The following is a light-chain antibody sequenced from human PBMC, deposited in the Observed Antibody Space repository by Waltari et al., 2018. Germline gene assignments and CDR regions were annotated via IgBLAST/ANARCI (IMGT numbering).Light chain of an antibody. CDR1: QRVSSSY. CDR3: QQYGSSPRT. V-gene: IGKV3-20*01. Sequence: EIVLTQSPGTRSLSPGESATLSCRASQRVSSSYLACYQQKPGQAHRLLIYVASSRATGISDRFSGSGSGTDFTLTISRLEPEDFAVYDCQQYGSSPRTFGQGTKLEIK. CDR2: VAS. J-gene: IGKJ2*02.